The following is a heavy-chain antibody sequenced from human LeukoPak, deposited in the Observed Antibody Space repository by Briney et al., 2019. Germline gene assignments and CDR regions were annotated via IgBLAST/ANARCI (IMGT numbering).Heavy chain of an antibody. V-gene: IGHV5-51*01. CDR2: IXPGDSDT. D-gene: IGHD2-2*01. Sequence: WXGWVRRMPXXGLXWMGIIXPGDSDTTYSPSFQGQVTISADKSISTAYLQWSSLKASDIAMYYCARRDGYCSSTSCYADYYYGMDVWGQGTTVTVSS. CDR1: W. J-gene: IGHJ6*02. CDR3: ARRDGYCSSTSCYADYYYGMDV.